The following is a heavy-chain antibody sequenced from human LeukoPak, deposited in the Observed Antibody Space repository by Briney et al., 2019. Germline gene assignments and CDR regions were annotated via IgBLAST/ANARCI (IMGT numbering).Heavy chain of an antibody. Sequence: GGSLRLSCAASGFTFSSSAMHWVRRAPGKGLEWVAIISYDGSNKYCADSVKGRFTISRDNSRNTLYLQMNSLRAEDTAVYYCARDRSSSWYYFDFDYWGQGTLVTVSS. CDR1: GFTFSSSA. CDR3: ARDRSSSWYYFDFDY. CDR2: ISYDGSNK. D-gene: IGHD6-13*01. J-gene: IGHJ4*02. V-gene: IGHV3-30-3*01.